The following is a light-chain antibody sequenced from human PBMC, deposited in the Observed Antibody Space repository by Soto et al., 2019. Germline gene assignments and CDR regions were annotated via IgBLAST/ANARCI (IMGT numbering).Light chain of an antibody. V-gene: IGKV3-15*01. CDR1: QSVRTN. CDR3: QQYNSWYT. CDR2: GAS. Sequence: EIVMTQSPATLSVSPGERATLSCGASQSVRTNLAWYQQKPGPAPRLLIYGASTRATGIPARFSGSGSGTEFTLTISSLQSEDFAVYYCQQYNSWYTFGQGTKLEIK. J-gene: IGKJ2*01.